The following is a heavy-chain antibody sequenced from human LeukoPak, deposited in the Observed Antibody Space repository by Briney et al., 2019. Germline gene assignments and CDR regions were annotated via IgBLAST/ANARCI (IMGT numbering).Heavy chain of an antibody. CDR1: GDSIGNQY. V-gene: IGHV4-59*11. D-gene: IGHD6-13*01. Sequence: SETLSLTCTVSGDSIGNQYWSWIRQPPGKGLEWIGYIYYSEYTKYNPSLESRVTISVDTSKNQFSLRLTSVTAADTAIYFCAGEAAAGTNFDYWGQGTLVTVSS. CDR2: IYYSEYT. CDR3: AGEAAAGTNFDY. J-gene: IGHJ4*02.